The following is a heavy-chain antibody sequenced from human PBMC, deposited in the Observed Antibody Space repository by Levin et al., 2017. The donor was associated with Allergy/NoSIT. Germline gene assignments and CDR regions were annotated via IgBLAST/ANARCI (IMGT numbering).Heavy chain of an antibody. CDR1: GFTFTNYA. D-gene: IGHD3-16*01. V-gene: IGHV3-23*01. J-gene: IGHJ4*02. CDR2: ISRSGGST. CDR3: TTPSPLCTSRFDY. Sequence: GGSLRLSCAASGFTFTNYALNWIRQSPGMGLEWVSTISRSGGSTYYAGSVRGRFTISRDNSKNTLYLQMNSLTADDTAVYFCTTPSPLCTSRFDYWGQGTLVTVSS.